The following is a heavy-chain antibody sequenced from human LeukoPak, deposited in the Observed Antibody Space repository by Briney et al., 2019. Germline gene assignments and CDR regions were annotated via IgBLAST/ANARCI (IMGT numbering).Heavy chain of an antibody. J-gene: IGHJ5*02. CDR1: GGSISSYN. V-gene: IGHV4-4*07. Sequence: SETLSLTCTFSGGSISSYNWSWIRQPAGKGLEWIGRIYTLGSTNYNPSLKSRVTMSLDTSKNQFSLKLTSVTAADTAVYYCARDRGGNIAAKFDPWGQGTLVTVSS. D-gene: IGHD6-25*01. CDR3: ARDRGGNIAAKFDP. CDR2: IYTLGST.